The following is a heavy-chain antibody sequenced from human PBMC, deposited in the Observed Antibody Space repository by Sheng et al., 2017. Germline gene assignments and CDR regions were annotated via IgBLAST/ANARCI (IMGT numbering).Heavy chain of an antibody. D-gene: IGHD6-13*01. V-gene: IGHV4-4*07. Sequence: QVQLQESGPGLVKPSETLSLTCTVSGGSISSYYWSWIRQPAGKGLEWIGRIYTSGSTNYNPSLKSRVTMSVDTSKNQFSLKLSSVTAADTAVYYCARDASAAAGTGISYYYYYYMDVWGKGDHGHRL. CDR3: ARDASAAAGTGISYYYYYYMDV. CDR1: GGSISSYY. J-gene: IGHJ6*03. CDR2: IYTSGST.